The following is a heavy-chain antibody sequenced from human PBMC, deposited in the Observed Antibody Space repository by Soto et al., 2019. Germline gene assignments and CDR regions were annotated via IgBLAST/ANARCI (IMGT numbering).Heavy chain of an antibody. CDR3: ARGRIVASIHDAFEI. V-gene: IGHV1-18*01. J-gene: IGHJ3*02. CDR2: ISANNGKR. D-gene: IGHD2-21*01. Sequence: QGQLLQSGDEVKKPGASVRVSCRASGYDFTSYGISWVRQAPGQGLEWVSWISANNGKRDTAQKFKGRVTMTLDTSTDTAHMELGDLTSADTAVYYCARGRIVASIHDAFEIWGQGTMVAVSS. CDR1: GYDFTSYG.